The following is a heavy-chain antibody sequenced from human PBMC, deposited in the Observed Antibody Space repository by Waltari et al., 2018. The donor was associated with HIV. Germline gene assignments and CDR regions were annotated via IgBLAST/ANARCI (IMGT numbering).Heavy chain of an antibody. CDR2: IRSKAYGGTT. CDR3: TLPHYGSGGRS. CDR1: GFTFGDHT. D-gene: IGHD3-10*01. V-gene: IGHV3-49*03. J-gene: IGHJ5*02. Sequence: EVQLVESGGGLVQPGRSLRLSCSASGFTFGDHTVSWFRQAPGKGVEWIVFIRSKAYGGTTEYSASVKVRFTISRDDSKSIAYLQMNSLKTEDTAVYYCTLPHYGSGGRSWGQGTLVTVSS.